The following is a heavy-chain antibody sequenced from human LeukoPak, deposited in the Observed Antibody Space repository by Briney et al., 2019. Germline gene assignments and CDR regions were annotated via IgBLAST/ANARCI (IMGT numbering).Heavy chain of an antibody. CDR3: VKDGSGSYYTYYFDY. J-gene: IGHJ4*02. CDR2: IYSGGST. Sequence: GGSLRLSCAASGFTVSSNYMSWVRQAPGKGLEWVSVIYSGGSTFYADSVKGRFSISRDNSKNTLYLQMSSLRSEDTAVYYCVKDGSGSYYTYYFDYWGQGTLVTVSS. D-gene: IGHD3-10*01. V-gene: IGHV3-53*05. CDR1: GFTVSSNY.